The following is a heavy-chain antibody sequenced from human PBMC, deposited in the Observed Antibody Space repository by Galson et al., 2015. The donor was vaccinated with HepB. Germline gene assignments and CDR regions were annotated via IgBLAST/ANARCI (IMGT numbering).Heavy chain of an antibody. Sequence: SVKVSCKASGYTFTSYGISWVRQAPGQGLEWMGWISAYNGNTNYAQKLQGRVTMTTDTSTSTAYMELRSLRSDDTAVYYCARPRGGQLGDYYYYYMDVWGKGTTVTVSS. CDR2: ISAYNGNT. J-gene: IGHJ6*03. CDR3: ARPRGGQLGDYYYYYMDV. D-gene: IGHD6-6*01. V-gene: IGHV1-18*01. CDR1: GYTFTSYG.